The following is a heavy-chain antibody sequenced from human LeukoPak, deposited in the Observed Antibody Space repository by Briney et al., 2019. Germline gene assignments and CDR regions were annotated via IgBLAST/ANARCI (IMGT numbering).Heavy chain of an antibody. CDR2: IYWNDDK. J-gene: IGHJ4*02. Sequence: SGPTLVNPTQTLTLTCTFSGFSLSTSGVGVGWIRQPPGKALEWLALIYWNDDKRYSPSLKSRLTITTDTSKNQVVLTMTNMDPVDTATYYCARFITMVRGVIQRDFDYWGQGTLVTVSS. CDR3: ARFITMVRGVIQRDFDY. V-gene: IGHV2-5*01. CDR1: GFSLSTSGVG. D-gene: IGHD3-10*01.